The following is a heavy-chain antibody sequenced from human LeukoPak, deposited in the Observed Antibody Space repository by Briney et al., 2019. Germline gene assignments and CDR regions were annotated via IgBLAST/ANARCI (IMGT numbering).Heavy chain of an antibody. CDR2: IYYSGST. Sequence: SETLSLTCTVSGGSLSSGGYYRRWIRQHPGKGLEWIGYIYYSGSTYYNPSLKSRVTISVDTSKNQFSLKLSSVTAADTAVYYCARANAYCGGDCYSGFDYWGQGTLVTVSS. D-gene: IGHD2-21*02. J-gene: IGHJ4*02. V-gene: IGHV4-31*03. CDR3: ARANAYCGGDCYSGFDY. CDR1: GGSLSSGGYY.